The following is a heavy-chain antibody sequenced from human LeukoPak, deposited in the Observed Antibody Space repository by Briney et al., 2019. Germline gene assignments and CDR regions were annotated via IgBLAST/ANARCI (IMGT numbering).Heavy chain of an antibody. CDR1: GFTFSSYS. V-gene: IGHV3-48*04. Sequence: GGSLRLSCAASGFTFSSYSMNWVRQAPGKGLEWVSYISSSGSTIYYADSVKGRFTISRDNAKNSLYLQMNSLRAEDTAVYYCARGQTSGWYFNYWGQGTLVTVSS. CDR3: ARGQTSGWYFNY. CDR2: ISSSGSTI. D-gene: IGHD6-19*01. J-gene: IGHJ4*02.